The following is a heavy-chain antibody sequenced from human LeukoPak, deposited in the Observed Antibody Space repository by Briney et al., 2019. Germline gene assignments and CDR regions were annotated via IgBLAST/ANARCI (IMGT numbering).Heavy chain of an antibody. CDR1: GLTFSSYA. V-gene: IGHV3-23*01. CDR3: AKDTVRGDFDY. Sequence: GGSLRLSCAASGLTFSSYAMSWVRQAPGKGLVWVSAISGTGSYIYHADSVKGRFTISRDNAKNTLYLQMNSLRVEDTAIYYCAKDTVRGDFDYWGQGTLVTVSS. D-gene: IGHD3-10*01. J-gene: IGHJ4*02. CDR2: ISGTGSYI.